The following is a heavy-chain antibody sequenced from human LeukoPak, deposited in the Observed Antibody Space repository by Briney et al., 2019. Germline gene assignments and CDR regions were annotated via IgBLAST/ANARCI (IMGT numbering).Heavy chain of an antibody. V-gene: IGHV3-66*02. CDR2: IYSGGST. CDR1: GFTFSSYW. J-gene: IGHJ4*02. Sequence: GGSLRLSCAASGFTFSSYWMSWVRQAPGKGLEWVSVIYSGGSTYYADSVKGRFTISRDNSKNTLYLQMNSLRAEDTAVYYCARRHYWGQGTLVTVSS. CDR3: ARRHY.